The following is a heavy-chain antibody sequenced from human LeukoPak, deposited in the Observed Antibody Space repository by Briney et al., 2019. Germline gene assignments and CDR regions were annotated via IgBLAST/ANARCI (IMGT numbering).Heavy chain of an antibody. J-gene: IGHJ4*02. CDR2: ISSSSSYI. V-gene: IGHV3-21*01. Sequence: PGGSLRLSCAASGFTFSSYEMNWVRQAPGKGLEWVSSISSSSSYIYYADSVKGRFTISRDNAKNSLYLQMNSLRAEDTAVYYCARAAPGDTLNDYWGQGTLVTVSS. D-gene: IGHD5-18*01. CDR3: ARAAPGDTLNDY. CDR1: GFTFSSYE.